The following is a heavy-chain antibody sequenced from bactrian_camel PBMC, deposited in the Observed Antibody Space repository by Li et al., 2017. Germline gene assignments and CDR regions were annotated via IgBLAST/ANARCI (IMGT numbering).Heavy chain of an antibody. CDR1: RFSFSNYY. V-gene: IGHV3-2*01. J-gene: IGHJ6*01. CDR2: IYSDGSNI. Sequence: HVQPVESGGSLVQPGGSLRLSCVASRFSFSNYYMSWVRQAPGKGLEWVSSIYSDGSNIYYADSVQGRFTISRDSAKNTVSLQIHSPAPEDTAAYYCARHQDGSWHTPGAWGQGTQVTVS. D-gene: IGHD6*01. CDR3: ARHQDGSWHTPGA.